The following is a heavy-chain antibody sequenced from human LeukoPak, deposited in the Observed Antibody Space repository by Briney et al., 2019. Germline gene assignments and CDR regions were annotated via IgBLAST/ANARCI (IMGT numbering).Heavy chain of an antibody. CDR3: ARDGPSVVPAAIKKNQNWFDP. V-gene: IGHV1-8*01. CDR1: GYTFTSYD. CDR2: MNPNSGNT. D-gene: IGHD2-2*02. J-gene: IGHJ5*02. Sequence: ASVKVSCKASGYTFTSYDINWVRQATGQGLEWMGWMNPNSGNTGYAQKFQGRVTMTRNTSISTAYMELSRLRSDDTAVYYCARDGPSVVPAAIKKNQNWFDPWGQGTLVTVSS.